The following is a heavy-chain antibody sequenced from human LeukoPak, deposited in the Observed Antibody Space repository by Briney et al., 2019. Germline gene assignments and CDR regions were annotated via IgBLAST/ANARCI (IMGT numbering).Heavy chain of an antibody. CDR2: IRFDGNKI. D-gene: IGHD1-1*01. Sequence: GGSLRLSCVASGFTFNNYGIHWVRQAPGKGLEWVAFIRFDGNKIFYGDSVKGRFTISRDNSKNTLYLQMNSLKGEDTAVYYCAKGPRVQATDFDSRGQGTLVTVSS. CDR3: AKGPRVQATDFDS. CDR1: GFTFNNYG. V-gene: IGHV3-30*02. J-gene: IGHJ4*02.